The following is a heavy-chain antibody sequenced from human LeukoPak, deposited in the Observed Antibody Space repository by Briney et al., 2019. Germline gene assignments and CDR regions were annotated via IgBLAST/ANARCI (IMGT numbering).Heavy chain of an antibody. V-gene: IGHV3-21*01. CDR1: GFTLSSYA. CDR3: ARSSVNGPFIGY. D-gene: IGHD6-6*01. J-gene: IGHJ4*02. CDR2: ISSSSSYI. Sequence: PGGSLRLSCAASGFTLSSYAMSWVRQAPGKGLEWVSSISSSSSYIYYADSVKGRFTISRDNAKNSLYLQMNSLRAEDTAVYYCARSSVNGPFIGYWGQGTLVTVSS.